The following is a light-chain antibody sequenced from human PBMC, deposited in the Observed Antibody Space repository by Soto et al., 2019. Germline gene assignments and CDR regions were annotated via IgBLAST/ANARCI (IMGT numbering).Light chain of an antibody. CDR3: SSYTSSSVV. Sequence: QSALTQPASVSGSPGQSITISCTGTSSGVGGYNYVSWYQQHPGKAPKLMLYDVSNRPSGVSNRFSGSKSGNTASLTISGLQAEDEADYYCSSYTSSSVVFGGGTKVTVL. V-gene: IGLV2-14*01. CDR2: DVS. J-gene: IGLJ2*01. CDR1: SSGVGGYNY.